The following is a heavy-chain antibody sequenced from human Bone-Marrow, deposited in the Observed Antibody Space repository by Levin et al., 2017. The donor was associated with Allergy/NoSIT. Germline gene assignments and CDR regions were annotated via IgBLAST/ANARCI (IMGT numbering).Heavy chain of an antibody. V-gene: IGHV3-15*05. D-gene: IGHD2/OR15-2a*01. J-gene: IGHJ4*02. CDR3: RTEESIDTYPFLWGAV. CDR1: GLTFSNAW. Sequence: GESLKISCAVSGLTFSNAWMSWVRQAPGKGLEWVGRIKSKGGGEVTDYAAPVKGRFTISRDDSKNTLYLQMDNLKTEDTGVYYCRTEESIDTYPFLWGAVWGQGTLVTVSS. CDR2: IKSKGGGEVT.